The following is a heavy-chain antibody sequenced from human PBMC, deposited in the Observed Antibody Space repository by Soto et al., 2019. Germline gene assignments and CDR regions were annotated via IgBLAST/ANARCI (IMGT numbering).Heavy chain of an antibody. J-gene: IGHJ6*02. Sequence: SVKVSCKTSGFTFSNSAVQWVRQARGQRLEWIGWIGVASGNTNYLKNMQGRITITRDTSTSTAYMELSSLRSDDTAVYHCARDQDVSNYHGMDVWGQGTTVTVS. CDR3: ARDQDVSNYHGMDV. V-gene: IGHV1-58*01. CDR1: GFTFSNSA. D-gene: IGHD3-22*01. CDR2: IGVASGNT.